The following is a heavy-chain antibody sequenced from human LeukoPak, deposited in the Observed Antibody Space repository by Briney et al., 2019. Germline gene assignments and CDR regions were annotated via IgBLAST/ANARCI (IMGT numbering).Heavy chain of an antibody. D-gene: IGHD6-13*01. CDR2: ISGSGGST. CDR3: ARGRGSSWLNNWFDP. J-gene: IGHJ5*02. V-gene: IGHV3-23*01. Sequence: GGSLRLSCAASGFTFSSYAMSWVRQAPGKGLEWVSAISGSGGSTYYADSVKGRFTISRDNSKNTLYLQMNSLRAEDTALYHCARGRGSSWLNNWFDPWGQGTLVTVSS. CDR1: GFTFSSYA.